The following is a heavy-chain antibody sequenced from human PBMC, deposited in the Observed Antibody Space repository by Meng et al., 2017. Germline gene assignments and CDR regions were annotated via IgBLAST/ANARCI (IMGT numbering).Heavy chain of an antibody. CDR1: GGTFSSYA. Sequence: RLVQYGAEVKKHGSSVKGSCKASGGTFSSYAISWVRQAPGQGLEWMGGIIPIFGTANYAQKFQGRVTITADESTSTAYMELSSLRSEDTAVYYCARDQGSKATKFDYWGQGTLVTVSS. CDR3: ARDQGSKATKFDY. J-gene: IGHJ4*02. D-gene: IGHD5-24*01. CDR2: IIPIFGTA. V-gene: IGHV1-69*01.